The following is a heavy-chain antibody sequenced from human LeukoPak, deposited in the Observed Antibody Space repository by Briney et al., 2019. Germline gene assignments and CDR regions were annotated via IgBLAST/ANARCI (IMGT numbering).Heavy chain of an antibody. CDR3: ARVVAQAWFDP. CDR2: MNPDSGNT. CDR1: GYTFTSYD. D-gene: IGHD2-15*01. Sequence: ASVTVSCKASGYTFTSYDINWVRQATGQGLEWMGWMNPDSGNTGYAQKFQGRVTMTRNTSISTAYMELSSLRSEDTAVYYCARVVAQAWFDPWGQGTLVTVSS. J-gene: IGHJ5*02. V-gene: IGHV1-8*01.